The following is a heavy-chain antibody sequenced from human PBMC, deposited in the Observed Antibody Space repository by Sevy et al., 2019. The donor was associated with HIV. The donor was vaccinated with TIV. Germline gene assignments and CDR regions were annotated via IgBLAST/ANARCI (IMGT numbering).Heavy chain of an antibody. CDR1: GFTFSSYW. V-gene: IGHV3-7*01. CDR3: ARGSYGDYVSDAFDI. Sequence: GGSLRLSCAASGFTFSSYWMSWVRQAPGKGLEWVANIKQDGSEKYYVDSVKGRFTISRDNAKNSLYLQMNSLRAEETAVYYCARGSYGDYVSDAFDIWGQGTMVTVSS. D-gene: IGHD4-17*01. J-gene: IGHJ3*02. CDR2: IKQDGSEK.